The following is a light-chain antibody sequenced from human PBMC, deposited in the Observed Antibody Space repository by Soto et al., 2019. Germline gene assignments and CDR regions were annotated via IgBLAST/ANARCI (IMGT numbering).Light chain of an antibody. J-gene: IGLJ2*01. V-gene: IGLV1-51*01. CDR3: GTWDSSLNGYVV. CDR2: DNY. CDR1: SSNIGDNF. Sequence: QSVLTQPPSVSAAPGQKVTISCSGSSSNIGDNFVSWYQHLPGTAPKLLIYDNYKRPSGIPDRFSGSKAGTSATLGITGLQTGDEAHYYCGTWDSSLNGYVVFGGGTKLTVL.